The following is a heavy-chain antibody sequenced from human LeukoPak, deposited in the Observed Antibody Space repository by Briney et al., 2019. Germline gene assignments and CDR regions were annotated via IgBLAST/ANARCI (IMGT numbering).Heavy chain of an antibody. Sequence: ASVKVSCKASGYTFTAYYIHWARQAPGQGLEWMGWINPKSGGTKSTQKFQGRAPMTGDATIRTVYMELSSLTSDDTAVYYCARGSGFEYRGTITNYYMDVWGKGTTVTVSS. D-gene: IGHD3-10*01. V-gene: IGHV1-2*02. CDR1: GYTFTAYY. CDR3: ARGSGFEYRGTITNYYMDV. J-gene: IGHJ6*03. CDR2: INPKSGGT.